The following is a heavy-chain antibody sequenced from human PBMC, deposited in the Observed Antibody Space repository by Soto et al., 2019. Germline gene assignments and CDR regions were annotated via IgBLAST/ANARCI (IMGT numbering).Heavy chain of an antibody. Sequence: QVQLQESGPGLVKPSQTLSLTCTVSGGSISSGGYYWSWIRQHPGKGLEWIGYIYYSGSTYYNPSLKIQFTIQVNTSKNQFPLKLSSVTAADTAVYYCARDNSGGWHHSFDYWAREPWSPSPQ. CDR1: GGSISSGGYY. CDR3: ARDNSGGWHHSFDY. V-gene: IGHV4-31*01. CDR2: IYYSGST. D-gene: IGHD6-19*01. J-gene: IGHJ4*02.